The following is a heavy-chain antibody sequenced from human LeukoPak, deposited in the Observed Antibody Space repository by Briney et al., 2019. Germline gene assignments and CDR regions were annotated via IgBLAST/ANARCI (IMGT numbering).Heavy chain of an antibody. CDR2: ISGSGGST. V-gene: IGHV3-23*01. D-gene: IGHD1-1*01. CDR1: GFTFSSYS. J-gene: IGHJ3*02. Sequence: GGSLRLSCAASGFTFSSYSMNWVRQAPGKGLEWVSAISGSGGSTYYADSVKGRFTISRDNSKNTLYLQMNSLRAEDTAVYYCAKDLSVHDPSSQDIWGQGTMVTVSS. CDR3: AKDLSVHDPSSQDI.